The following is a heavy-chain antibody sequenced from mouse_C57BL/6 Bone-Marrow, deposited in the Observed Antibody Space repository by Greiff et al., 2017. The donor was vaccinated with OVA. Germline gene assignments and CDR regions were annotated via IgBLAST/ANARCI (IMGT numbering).Heavy chain of an antibody. V-gene: IGHV1-55*01. J-gene: IGHJ3*01. Sequence: VQLQQPGAELVKPGASVKMSCKASGYTFTSYWITWVKQRPGQGLEWIGDIYPGSGSTNYNEKFKSKATLTVDTSSSTAYMQLSSLTSEDSAVYDCARWAYSNYGRFAYWGQGTLVTVSA. CDR1: GYTFTSYW. CDR2: IYPGSGST. D-gene: IGHD2-5*01. CDR3: ARWAYSNYGRFAY.